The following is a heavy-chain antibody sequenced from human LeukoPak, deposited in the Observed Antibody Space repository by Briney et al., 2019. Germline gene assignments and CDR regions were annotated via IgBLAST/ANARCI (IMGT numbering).Heavy chain of an antibody. D-gene: IGHD6-19*01. J-gene: IGHJ4*02. Sequence: PGGSLRLSCAASGFTVSSNYMSWVRQAPGKGLEWVSAISGSGGSTYYADSVKGRFTISRDNSKNTLYLQMNSLRAEDTAVYYCAKDLSSGWSNFDYWGQGTLVTVSS. CDR3: AKDLSSGWSNFDY. CDR1: GFTVSSNY. CDR2: ISGSGGST. V-gene: IGHV3-23*01.